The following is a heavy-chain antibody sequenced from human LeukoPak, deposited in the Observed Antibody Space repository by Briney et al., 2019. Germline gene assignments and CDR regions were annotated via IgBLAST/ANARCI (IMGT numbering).Heavy chain of an antibody. J-gene: IGHJ1*01. CDR2: ISAYNGNT. CDR3: ARDARSYSNEYFQH. CDR1: GYTFTSYG. D-gene: IGHD2-15*01. Sequence: GASVKVSCKASGYTFTSYGISWVRPAPGQGLEWMGWISAYNGNTNYAQKLQGRVTMTTDTSTSTAYMELRSLRSDDTAVYYCARDARSYSNEYFQHWGQGTLVTVSS. V-gene: IGHV1-18*04.